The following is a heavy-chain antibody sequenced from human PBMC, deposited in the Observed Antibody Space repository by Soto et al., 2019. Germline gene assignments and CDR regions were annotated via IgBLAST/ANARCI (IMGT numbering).Heavy chain of an antibody. V-gene: IGHV3-74*01. Sequence: EVQLVESGGGLVQPGGSLRLSCAASGFTFSSYWMHWVRQAPGKGLMWVSRINSDGSSTSYADSVKGRFTISRDNAKNTLYLQMNSLRAEDTAVYYCAGPGGGGKWYFDLWGRGTLVTVSS. J-gene: IGHJ2*01. D-gene: IGHD3-10*01. CDR1: GFTFSSYW. CDR3: AGPGGGGKWYFDL. CDR2: INSDGSST.